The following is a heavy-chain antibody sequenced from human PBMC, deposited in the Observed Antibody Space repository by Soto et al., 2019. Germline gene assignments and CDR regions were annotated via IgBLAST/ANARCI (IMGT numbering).Heavy chain of an antibody. CDR1: GFTFSSYS. D-gene: IGHD3-16*02. Sequence: SCAASGFTFSSYSMNWVRQAPGKGLEWVSSISSSSSYIYYADSVKGRFTISRDNAKNSLYLQMNSLRAEDTAVYYCARDPYYDYVWGSYRSYYFDYWGQGTLVTVSS. V-gene: IGHV3-21*01. CDR2: ISSSSSYI. J-gene: IGHJ4*02. CDR3: ARDPYYDYVWGSYRSYYFDY.